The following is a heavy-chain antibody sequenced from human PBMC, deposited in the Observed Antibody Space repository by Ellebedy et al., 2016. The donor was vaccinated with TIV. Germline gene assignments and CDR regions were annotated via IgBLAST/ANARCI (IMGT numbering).Heavy chain of an antibody. CDR2: INHSGST. CDR3: ARGITAAPPYYYYGMDV. CDR1: GGSFSGYY. V-gene: IGHV4-34*01. J-gene: IGHJ6*02. D-gene: IGHD6-13*01. Sequence: SETLSLXXAVYGGSFSGYYWSWIRQPPGKGLEWIGEINHSGSTNYNPSLKSRVTISVDTSKNQFSLKLSSVTAADTAVYYCARGITAAPPYYYYGMDVWGQGTTVTVSS.